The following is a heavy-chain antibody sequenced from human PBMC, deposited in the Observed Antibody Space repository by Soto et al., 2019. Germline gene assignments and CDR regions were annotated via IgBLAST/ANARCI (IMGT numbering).Heavy chain of an antibody. J-gene: IGHJ5*02. D-gene: IGHD3-9*01. V-gene: IGHV2-5*02. CDR1: GFSLSTSGVG. CDR2: IYWDDDK. Sequence: QITLKESGPTLVKPTQTLTLTCTFSGFSLSTSGVGVGWIRQPPGKALEWLALIYWDDDKRYSPSLKSRLTITKDTSKNQVVLTMTNMDPVDTATYYCAHTLLYYDILTAYFSHVNWFDPWGQGTLVTVSS. CDR3: AHTLLYYDILTAYFSHVNWFDP.